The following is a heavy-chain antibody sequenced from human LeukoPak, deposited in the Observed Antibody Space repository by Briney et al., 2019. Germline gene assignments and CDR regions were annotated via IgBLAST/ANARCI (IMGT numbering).Heavy chain of an antibody. J-gene: IGHJ3*02. Sequence: GGFLRLSCAASGFTFDDYAMHWVRQAPGKGLEWVSGISWNSGSIGYADSVKGRFTISRDNAKNSLYLQMNSLRAEDTALYYCARQWLAPVDAFDIWGQGTMVTVSS. V-gene: IGHV3-9*01. CDR3: ARQWLAPVDAFDI. CDR2: ISWNSGSI. CDR1: GFTFDDYA. D-gene: IGHD6-19*01.